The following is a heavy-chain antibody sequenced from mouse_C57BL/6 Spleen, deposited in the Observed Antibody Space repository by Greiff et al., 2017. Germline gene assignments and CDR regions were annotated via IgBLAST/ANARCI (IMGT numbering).Heavy chain of an antibody. CDR1: GYTFTSYW. CDR2: IYPGSGST. Sequence: LQPGAELVKPGASVKMSCKASGYTFTSYWITWVKQRPGQGLEWIGDIYPGSGSTNYNEKFKSKATLTVDTSSSTAYMQLSSLTSEDSAVYYCARRAAQATYFDYWGQGTTLTVSS. J-gene: IGHJ2*01. CDR3: ARRAAQATYFDY. V-gene: IGHV1-55*01. D-gene: IGHD3-2*02.